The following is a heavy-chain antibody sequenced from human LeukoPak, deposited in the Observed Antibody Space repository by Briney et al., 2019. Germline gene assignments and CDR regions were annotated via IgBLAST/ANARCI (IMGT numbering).Heavy chain of an antibody. CDR3: ARDSSSSGSWTLLDY. J-gene: IGHJ4*02. D-gene: IGHD6-25*01. V-gene: IGHV1-46*01. Sequence: GASVKVSCKASGYTFTSYYMHWVRQAPGQGLEWMGIINPSGGSTSYAQKFQGRVTMTRDTSTSTVYMGLSSLRSEDTAVCYCARDSSSSGSWTLLDYWGQGTLVTVSS. CDR2: INPSGGST. CDR1: GYTFTSYY.